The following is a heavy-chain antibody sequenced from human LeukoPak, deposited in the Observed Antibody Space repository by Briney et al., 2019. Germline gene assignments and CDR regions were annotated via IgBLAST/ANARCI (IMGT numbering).Heavy chain of an antibody. CDR3: AKGITRDSYYLDY. V-gene: IGHV3-30*02. Sequence: WVPLRLSSAASGFTFSSDGIHWVRQAPGKELEWGAFVSNNGIDKHYGDSVQGRFSISRDNSKNTLYLEMKSLRVEDTAMYYCAKGITRDSYYLDYWGQGTLVTVSS. CDR1: GFTFSSDG. J-gene: IGHJ4*02. D-gene: IGHD1-20*01. CDR2: VSNNGIDK.